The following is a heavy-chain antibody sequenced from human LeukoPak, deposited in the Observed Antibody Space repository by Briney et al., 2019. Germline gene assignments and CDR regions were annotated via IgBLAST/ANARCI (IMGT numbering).Heavy chain of an antibody. V-gene: IGHV3-30*02. CDR1: GFNLNSYA. D-gene: IGHD6-6*01. CDR2: IRHDEANS. J-gene: IGHJ4*02. Sequence: GGSLRLSCAVSGFNLNSYAMHWVRQAPGKGLEWVAVIRHDEANSFYADSVQGRFTISRDTSQKLPYLQMNSLRVEDTAVYYCAKEYTPSSPLGELDSWGQGTLVTVSS. CDR3: AKEYTPSSPLGELDS.